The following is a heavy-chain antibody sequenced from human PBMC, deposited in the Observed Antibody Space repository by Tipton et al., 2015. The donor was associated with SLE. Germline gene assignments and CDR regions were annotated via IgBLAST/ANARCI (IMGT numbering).Heavy chain of an antibody. Sequence: LRLSCAVYGGSFSGYYWSWIRQPPGKGLEWIGEINHSGSTNYNPSLKSRVTISVDTSKNQFSLKLSSVTAADTAAYYCARAGAAAALDYWGQGTLVTVSS. J-gene: IGHJ4*02. V-gene: IGHV4-34*01. D-gene: IGHD6-13*01. CDR1: GGSFSGYY. CDR2: INHSGST. CDR3: ARAGAAAALDY.